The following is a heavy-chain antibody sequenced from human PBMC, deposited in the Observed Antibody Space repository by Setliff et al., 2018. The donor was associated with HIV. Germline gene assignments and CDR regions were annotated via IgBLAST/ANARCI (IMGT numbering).Heavy chain of an antibody. Sequence: LSLTCTVSGGSISSSTYYWGWIRQPPGKGLEWIGTIYYSGSTYYNPSLKSRLTISVDTPKNQFSLKLSSVTAADTAVYYCARRDGYSYGFYFDYWGQGTLVTVSS. CDR1: GGSISSSTYY. CDR3: ARRDGYSYGFYFDY. J-gene: IGHJ4*02. CDR2: IYYSGST. D-gene: IGHD5-18*01. V-gene: IGHV4-39*01.